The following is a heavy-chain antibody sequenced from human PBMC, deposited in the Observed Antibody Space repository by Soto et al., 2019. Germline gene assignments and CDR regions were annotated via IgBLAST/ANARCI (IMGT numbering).Heavy chain of an antibody. CDR3: ARDSKGIVVVPAAISLDV. J-gene: IGHJ6*02. Sequence: ASVKVSCKASGGTFSSYAISWVRQAPGQGLEWMGGIIPIFGTANYAQKFQGRVTITADESTSTAYMELSSLRSEDTAVYYCARDSKGIVVVPAAISLDVWGQGTTVTVSS. CDR1: GGTFSSYA. CDR2: IIPIFGTA. D-gene: IGHD2-2*02. V-gene: IGHV1-69*13.